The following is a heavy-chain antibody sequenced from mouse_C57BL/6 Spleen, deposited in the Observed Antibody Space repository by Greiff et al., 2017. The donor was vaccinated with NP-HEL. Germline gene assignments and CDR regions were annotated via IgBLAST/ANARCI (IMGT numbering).Heavy chain of an antibody. V-gene: IGHV1-15*01. CDR3: TRADSSGPLAY. CDR2: IDPETGGT. D-gene: IGHD3-2*02. J-gene: IGHJ3*01. Sequence: VQLQQSGAELVRPGASVTLSCKASGYTFTDYEMHWVKQTPVHGLEWIGAIDPETGGTAYNQKFKGKAILTADKSSSTAYMELRSLTSEDSAVYYCTRADSSGPLAYWGQGTLVTVSA. CDR1: GYTFTDYE.